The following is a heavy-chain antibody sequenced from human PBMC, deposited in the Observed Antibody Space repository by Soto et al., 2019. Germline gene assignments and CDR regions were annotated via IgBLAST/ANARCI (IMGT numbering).Heavy chain of an antibody. CDR1: GFTFSSYA. CDR3: ARGGYSGYDYGPDYYYYGMDV. V-gene: IGHV3-30-3*01. J-gene: IGHJ6*02. D-gene: IGHD5-12*01. Sequence: PGGSLRLSCAASGFTFSSYAMHWVRQAPGKGLEWVAVISYDGSNKYYADSVKGRFTISRDNSKNTLYLQMNSLRAEDTAVYYCARGGYSGYDYGPDYYYYGMDVWGQGTTVTVSS. CDR2: ISYDGSNK.